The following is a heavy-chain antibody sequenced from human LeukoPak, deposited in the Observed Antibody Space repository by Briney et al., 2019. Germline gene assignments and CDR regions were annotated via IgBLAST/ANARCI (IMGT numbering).Heavy chain of an antibody. CDR3: ARAKVLRYFDWLSPPYYYYGMDV. Sequence: GGSLRLSCAASGFTFSSYAMHWVRQAPGKGLEWVAVISYDGSNKYYADSVRGRFTISRDNSKNTLYLQMNSLRAEDTAVYYCARAKVLRYFDWLSPPYYYYGMDVWGQGTTDTVSS. J-gene: IGHJ6*02. CDR1: GFTFSSYA. CDR2: ISYDGSNK. D-gene: IGHD3-9*01. V-gene: IGHV3-30-3*01.